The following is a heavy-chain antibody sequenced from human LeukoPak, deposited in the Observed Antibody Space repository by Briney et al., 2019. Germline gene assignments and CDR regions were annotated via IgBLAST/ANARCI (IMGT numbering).Heavy chain of an antibody. Sequence: AGGSLRLSCEASGFTFSSHSMIWVRQAPGKRLEWVSYIGSGGSPTHYAASVKGRFTISRDNVKNSLYLQMHSLTVEDTAVYYCAKDQRPDCTDECYCAIDAWGQGTLVTVSS. CDR2: IGSGGSPT. CDR1: GFTFSSHS. D-gene: IGHD2-21*01. V-gene: IGHV3-48*01. J-gene: IGHJ3*01. CDR3: AKDQRPDCTDECYCAIDA.